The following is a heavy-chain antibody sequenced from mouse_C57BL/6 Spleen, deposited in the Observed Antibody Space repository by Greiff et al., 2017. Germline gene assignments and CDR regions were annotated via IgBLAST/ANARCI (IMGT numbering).Heavy chain of an antibody. CDR2: IDPSDSET. CDR3: ARLYYYGSSSDAMDY. D-gene: IGHD1-1*01. Sequence: QVQLQQPGAELVRPGSSVKLSCKASGYTFTSYWMHWVKQRPIQGLEWIGNIDPSDSETYYNQKFKDKATLTVDKSSSTVYMQLSILTSEASAVYYCARLYYYGSSSDAMDYWGHGTSVTVSS. J-gene: IGHJ4*01. CDR1: GYTFTSYW. V-gene: IGHV1-52*01.